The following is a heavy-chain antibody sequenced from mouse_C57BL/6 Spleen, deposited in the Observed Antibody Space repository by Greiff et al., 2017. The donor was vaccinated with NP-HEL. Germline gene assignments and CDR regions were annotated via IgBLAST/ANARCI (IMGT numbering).Heavy chain of an antibody. CDR3: ARWKGYWYFDV. CDR1: GYTFTSYW. V-gene: IGHV1-50*01. CDR2: IDPSDSYT. J-gene: IGHJ1*03. Sequence: QVQLQQSGAELVKPGASVKLSCKASGYTFTSYWMQWVKQRPGQGLEWIGEIDPSDSYTNYNQKFKGKATLTVDTSSSTAYMQLSSLTSEDTAVYYCARWKGYWYFDVWGTGTTVTVSS.